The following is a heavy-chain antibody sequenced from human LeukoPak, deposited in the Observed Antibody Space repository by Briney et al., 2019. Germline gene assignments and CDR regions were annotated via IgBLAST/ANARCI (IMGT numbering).Heavy chain of an antibody. Sequence: PGGSLRLSCAASGFTFSSYSLHWVRQPPGKGLEWVSVISYDGYNKYYADSVKGRFTLSRDNPNNMLYIQMNSLRPDDTAVYYCARGFPYDDPTEGYYYLMDVWGQGTTVTVSS. CDR3: ARGFPYDDPTEGYYYLMDV. J-gene: IGHJ6*02. D-gene: IGHD4-17*01. CDR1: GFTFSSYS. V-gene: IGHV3-30-3*01. CDR2: ISYDGYNK.